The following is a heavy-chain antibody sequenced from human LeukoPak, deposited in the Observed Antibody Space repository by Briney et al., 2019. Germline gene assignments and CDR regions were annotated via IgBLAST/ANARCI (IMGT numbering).Heavy chain of an antibody. D-gene: IGHD6-25*01. CDR1: GGSISSYY. J-gene: IGHJ3*02. V-gene: IGHV4-4*09. CDR2: IYPSRST. Sequence: SETLSLTCTVSGGSISSYYWSWIRQPPGKGLEWIAFIYPSRSTKYNPSLKSPVTVSVDTSKNQLSLRLSSVTAADTAVYYCARRAAATRAFDIWGQGTTVTVSS. CDR3: ARRAAATRAFDI.